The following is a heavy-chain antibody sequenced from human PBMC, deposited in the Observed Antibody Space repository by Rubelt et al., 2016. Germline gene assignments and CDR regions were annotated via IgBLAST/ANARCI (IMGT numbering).Heavy chain of an antibody. J-gene: IGHJ3*02. CDR3: AREGGSGYDSGFDI. Sequence: QLQLQESGPGLVKPSETLSLTCTVSAGSISRSTSYWGWIRQAPGRGLEWIGSIDYSGSSYYNPSLKSRVTISVDSSKNQFSLNLSSVTAADTAVYYCAREGGSGYDSGFDIWGQGTMVTVSS. CDR2: IDYSGSS. CDR1: AGSISRSTSY. D-gene: IGHD5-12*01. V-gene: IGHV4-39*02.